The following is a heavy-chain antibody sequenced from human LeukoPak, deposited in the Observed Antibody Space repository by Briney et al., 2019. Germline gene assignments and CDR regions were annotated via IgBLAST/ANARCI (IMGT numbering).Heavy chain of an antibody. CDR3: ARSTTTGSWNYFDY. Sequence: SETLSRTCTVSGGSISSYYWSWIRQPAGKGLEWIGRIYTSGSTNYNPSLKSRVTMSVDTSKNQFSLKLSSVTAADTAVYYCARSTTTGSWNYFDYWGQGTLVTVSS. CDR2: IYTSGST. CDR1: GGSISSYY. J-gene: IGHJ4*02. V-gene: IGHV4-4*07. D-gene: IGHD4-11*01.